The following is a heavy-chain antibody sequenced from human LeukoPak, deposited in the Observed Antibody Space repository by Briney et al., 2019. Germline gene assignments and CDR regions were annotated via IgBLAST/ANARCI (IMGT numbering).Heavy chain of an antibody. CDR1: GYTFTSYD. Sequence: ASVKVSCKASGYTFTSYDINWVRQATGQGLEWMGWMNPNSGNTGYAQKFQGRVTMTRNTSISTAYMELSSLRSEDTAVYYCAIPNGATYSGCYAFDYWGQGTLVTVSS. J-gene: IGHJ4*02. CDR3: AIPNGATYSGCYAFDY. V-gene: IGHV1-8*01. CDR2: MNPNSGNT. D-gene: IGHD1-26*01.